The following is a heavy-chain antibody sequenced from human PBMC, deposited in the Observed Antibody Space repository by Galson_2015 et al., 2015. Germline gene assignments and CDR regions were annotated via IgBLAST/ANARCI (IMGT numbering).Heavy chain of an antibody. D-gene: IGHD3-16*01. J-gene: IGHJ3*02. CDR2: IYWGGDK. V-gene: IGHV2-5*02. Sequence: PALVKPPQTLTLTCTFSGFSLHTRGVGVGWIRQPPGKALEWLALIYWGGDKRHSPSLKNRLTITKDTSKNQVVLTMTNMDPVDTAAYYCALFGGGAFDIWGQGPMVTVSS. CDR3: ALFGGGAFDI. CDR1: GFSLHTRGVG.